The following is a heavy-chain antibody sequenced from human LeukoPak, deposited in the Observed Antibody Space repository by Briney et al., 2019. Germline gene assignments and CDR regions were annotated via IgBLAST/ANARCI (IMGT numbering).Heavy chain of an antibody. J-gene: IGHJ4*02. CDR2: ISAYNGNT. V-gene: IGHV1-18*01. CDR1: GYTFTSYG. CDR3: ARGDTAMVLGAFDY. D-gene: IGHD5-18*01. Sequence: ASVKVSCKASGYTFTSYGISWVRQAPGQGLEWMGWISAYNGNTNYAQKLQGRVIMTTDTSTSTAYMELSSLRSEDTAVYYCARGDTAMVLGAFDYWGQGTLVTVSS.